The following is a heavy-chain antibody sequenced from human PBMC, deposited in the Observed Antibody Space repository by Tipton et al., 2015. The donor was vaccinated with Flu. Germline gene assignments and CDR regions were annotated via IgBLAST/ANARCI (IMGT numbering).Heavy chain of an antibody. J-gene: IGHJ4*02. CDR3: ARHGREFFYGSGTDY. D-gene: IGHD3-10*01. CDR2: VHRTGHP. Sequence: LRLSCSVSGDSIGSGYFWGWIRQPPGQGLEWIGNVHRTGHPYYNPSLKSRVTMSVDTSKNQFSLRLSSVTAADTAVYYCARHGREFFYGSGTDYWGQGTLVTVSS. CDR1: GDSIGSGYF. V-gene: IGHV4-38-2*01.